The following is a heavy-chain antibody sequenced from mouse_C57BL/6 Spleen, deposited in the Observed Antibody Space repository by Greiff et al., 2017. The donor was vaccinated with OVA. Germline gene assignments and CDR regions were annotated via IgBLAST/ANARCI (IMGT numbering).Heavy chain of an antibody. CDR3: ADDGYSHYAALDY. CDR1: GYTFTDYA. J-gene: IGHJ4*01. Sequence: QVQLQQSGPELVRPGASVKLSCKGSGYTFTDYAMHWVKQSHAQSLEWIGVISTYYGDASYNQKFKDKATMTVDKSSSTVYMDLARLTSEDSAVYYGADDGYSHYAALDYWGQGTSVTVAS. D-gene: IGHD2-3*01. V-gene: IGHV1-67*01. CDR2: ISTYYGDA.